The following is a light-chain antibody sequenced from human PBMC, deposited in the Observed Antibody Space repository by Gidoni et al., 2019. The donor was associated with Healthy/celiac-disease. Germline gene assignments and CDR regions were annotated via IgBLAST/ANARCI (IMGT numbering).Light chain of an antibody. CDR2: GKN. J-gene: IGLJ2*01. Sequence: SSELTQDTAVSVALGQTVRITCQGDSLRSYYASWYQQKPGQAPLLVIYGKNNRPSGIPDRFSGSSSGNTASLTITGAQAEDEADYYCNSRDSSGNHVVFGGGTKLTV. CDR3: NSRDSSGNHVV. V-gene: IGLV3-19*01. CDR1: SLRSYY.